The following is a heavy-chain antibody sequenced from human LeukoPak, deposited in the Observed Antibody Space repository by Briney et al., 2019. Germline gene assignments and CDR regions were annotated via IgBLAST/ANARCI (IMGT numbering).Heavy chain of an antibody. Sequence: PGGSLRLSCAASGFTFSNYAMSWVRQAPGKGLEWVSAISGSGGSTYYADSVKGRFTISRDNSKNTLYLQMNSLRAEDTAVYYCAKPLSLHDYGVIDAFDIWGQGTMVTVSS. CDR1: GFTFSNYA. D-gene: IGHD4-17*01. CDR3: AKPLSLHDYGVIDAFDI. J-gene: IGHJ3*02. V-gene: IGHV3-23*01. CDR2: ISGSGGST.